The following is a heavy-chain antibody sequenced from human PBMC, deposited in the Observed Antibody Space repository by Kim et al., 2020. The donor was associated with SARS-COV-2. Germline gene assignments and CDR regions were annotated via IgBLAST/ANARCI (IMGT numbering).Heavy chain of an antibody. J-gene: IGHJ6*03. CDR3: ARDRYYYYYMDV. CDR1: GFTFSSYA. V-gene: IGHV3-30-3*01. CDR2: ISYDGSNK. Sequence: GGSLRLSCAASGFTFSSYAMHWVRQAPGKGLEWVAVISYDGSNKYYADSVKGRFTISRDNSKNTRYLQMNSLRAEDTAVYYGARDRYYYYYMDVWGKGPR.